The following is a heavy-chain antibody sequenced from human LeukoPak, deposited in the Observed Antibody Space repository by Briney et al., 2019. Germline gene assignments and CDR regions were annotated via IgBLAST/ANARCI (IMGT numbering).Heavy chain of an antibody. CDR3: AGGGS. J-gene: IGHJ5*02. V-gene: IGHV3-7*04. CDR1: GYTSKSYW. CDR2: IKQDGSEK. Sequence: GGSLRLSCAASGYTSKSYWLNWVRQAPGKGLEWVANIKQDGSEKYYIDSVKGRFTISTDIAKRSLYLQMSSLRAEDTAVYYCAGGGSWGQGTLVTVSS.